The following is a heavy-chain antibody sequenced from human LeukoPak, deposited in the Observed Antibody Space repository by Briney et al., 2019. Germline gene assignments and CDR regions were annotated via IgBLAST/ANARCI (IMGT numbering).Heavy chain of an antibody. CDR1: GFTFSSYE. J-gene: IGHJ3*02. Sequence: GGSLRLSCAASGFTFSSYEMNWVRQAPGKGLEWVSYISSSGSTIYYADSVKGGFTISRDNGKNSLYMQMNSQRDEDTAVYYCARNPLGYCSVGTCYGDAFDIWGQGTMVTVSS. CDR3: ARNPLGYCSVGTCYGDAFDI. V-gene: IGHV3-48*03. D-gene: IGHD2-15*01. CDR2: ISSSGSTI.